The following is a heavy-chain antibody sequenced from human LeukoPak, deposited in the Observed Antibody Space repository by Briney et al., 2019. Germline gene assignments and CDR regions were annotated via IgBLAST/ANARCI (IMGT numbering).Heavy chain of an antibody. J-gene: IGHJ4*02. V-gene: IGHV3-23*01. D-gene: IGHD1-26*01. CDR3: ARDRGPYSGSYYWEYYFDY. Sequence: PGGSLRLSCAASGFTFSSYAMSWVRQAPGKGLEWVSAISGSGGSTYYADSVKGRFTISRDNSKNTLYLQMNSLRAEDTAVYYCARDRGPYSGSYYWEYYFDYWGQGTLVTVSS. CDR2: ISGSGGST. CDR1: GFTFSSYA.